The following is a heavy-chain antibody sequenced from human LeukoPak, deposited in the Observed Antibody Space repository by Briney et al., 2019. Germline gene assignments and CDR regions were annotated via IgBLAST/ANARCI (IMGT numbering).Heavy chain of an antibody. CDR1: GGSFSAYY. Sequence: KSSETLSLTCAVYGGSFSAYYWSWIRQPPGKGLEWIGEINHSGSTNYNPSLKSRVTISIDTSKNQFSLKLNSVTAADTALYYCARRDDIWGQGTLVTVSS. CDR3: ARRDDI. CDR2: INHSGST. V-gene: IGHV4-34*01. J-gene: IGHJ4*02.